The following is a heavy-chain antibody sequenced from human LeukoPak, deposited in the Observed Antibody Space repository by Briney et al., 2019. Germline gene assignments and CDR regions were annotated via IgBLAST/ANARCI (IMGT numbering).Heavy chain of an antibody. CDR2: INPNSGGT. CDR1: GYTFTGYY. D-gene: IGHD3-22*01. J-gene: IGHJ3*02. V-gene: IGHV1-2*02. CDR3: ARGTYYYDSSGYLPDAFDI. Sequence: ASVKVSCKASGYTFTGYYMHWVRQAPGQGLEWMGWINPNSGGTNYAQKFQGRVTMTRDTSTSTVYMELSSLRSEDTAVYYCARGTYYYDSSGYLPDAFDIWGQGTMVTVSS.